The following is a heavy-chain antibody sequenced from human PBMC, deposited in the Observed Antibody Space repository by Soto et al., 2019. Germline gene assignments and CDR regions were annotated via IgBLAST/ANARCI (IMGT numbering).Heavy chain of an antibody. CDR1: GFTFSSYW. D-gene: IGHD2-15*01. Sequence: EVHLVESGGCLVQPGGSLSLSCAASGFTFSSYWMHWVRQAPGKGLVWVSRINGDGSNTNYADSVKGRFTISRDNAKNTLYLQMNSLRADDTAVYYCARVCTGGSCYQFDSWGQGTLVTVSS. J-gene: IGHJ4*02. CDR3: ARVCTGGSCYQFDS. V-gene: IGHV3-74*01. CDR2: INGDGSNT.